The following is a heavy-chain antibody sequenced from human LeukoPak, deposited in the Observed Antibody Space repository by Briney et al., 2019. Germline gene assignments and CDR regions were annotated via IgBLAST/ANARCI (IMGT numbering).Heavy chain of an antibody. Sequence: PGGSLRLSCAASGFTFSSYAMHWVRQAPGKGLEWVAVISYDGSNKYYADSVKGRFTISRDNSKNTLYLQMNSLRAEDTAVYYCARAGSWYPGRVFDYWGQGTLVTVSS. V-gene: IGHV3-30-3*01. CDR2: ISYDGSNK. D-gene: IGHD6-13*01. CDR1: GFTFSSYA. J-gene: IGHJ4*02. CDR3: ARAGSWYPGRVFDY.